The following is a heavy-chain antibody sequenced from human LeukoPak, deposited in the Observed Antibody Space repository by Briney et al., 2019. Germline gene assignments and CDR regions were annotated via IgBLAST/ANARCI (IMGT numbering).Heavy chain of an antibody. CDR1: GFTFSSYW. CDR3: ARDGAYREKYFDY. J-gene: IGHJ4*02. CDR2: IKQDGSEK. Sequence: GGSLRLSCAASGFTFSSYWMSWVRQAPGKGLEWVANIKQDGSEKYYVDSVKGRFTISRDNAKNSLYLQMNSLRAEDTAVYYCARDGAYREKYFDYWGQGTLVTVSS. D-gene: IGHD4-11*01. V-gene: IGHV3-7*01.